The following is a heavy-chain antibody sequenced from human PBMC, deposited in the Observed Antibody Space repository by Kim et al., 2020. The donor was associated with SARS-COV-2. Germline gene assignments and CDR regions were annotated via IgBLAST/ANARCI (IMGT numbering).Heavy chain of an antibody. V-gene: IGHV6-1*01. J-gene: IGHJ4*02. CDR2: WNT. Sequence: WNTDYASSLKSRIPITPDTSKSQFTLQLNSVTPEDTAIYYCARGGRYYDYWGQGTLVTVSS. CDR3: ARGGRYYDY. D-gene: IGHD1-26*01.